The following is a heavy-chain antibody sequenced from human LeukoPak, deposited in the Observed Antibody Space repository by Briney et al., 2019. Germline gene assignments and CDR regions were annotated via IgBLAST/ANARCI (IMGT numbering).Heavy chain of an antibody. D-gene: IGHD3-16*02. CDR2: ISSNGGTT. J-gene: IGHJ4*02. V-gene: IGHV3-64*01. Sequence: PGGSLRLSCAASGFTFSSYAIHWVRQAPGKGLEYVSSISSNGGTTYYANSVKGRFTISRDNSKNTLYLQMGSLRAEDMAVYYCARSSLRLGELSLKGNFDYWGQGTLVTVSS. CDR3: ARSSLRLGELSLKGNFDY. CDR1: GFTFSSYA.